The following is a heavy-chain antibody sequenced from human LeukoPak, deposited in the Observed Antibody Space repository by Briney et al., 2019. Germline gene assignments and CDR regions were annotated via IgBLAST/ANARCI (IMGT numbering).Heavy chain of an antibody. D-gene: IGHD3-3*01. Sequence: ASVKVSCKASGYTFTSYYMHWVRQAPGQGLEWMGIINPSAGSTSYAHKFQGRVTMTRDTSTSTVYMELSSLRSEDTAVYYCAKTGPTIFGVVMNYFDYWGQGTLVTVSS. J-gene: IGHJ4*02. CDR2: INPSAGST. V-gene: IGHV1-46*01. CDR1: GYTFTSYY. CDR3: AKTGPTIFGVVMNYFDY.